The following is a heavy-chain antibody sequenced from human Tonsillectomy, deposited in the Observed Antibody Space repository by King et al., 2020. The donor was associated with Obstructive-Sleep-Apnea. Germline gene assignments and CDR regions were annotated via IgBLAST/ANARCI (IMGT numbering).Heavy chain of an antibody. V-gene: IGHV4-31*03. CDR1: GASISSGGYY. CDR3: VRDCAGTPGGAWFDP. Sequence: LQLQESGPGLVKPSQTLSLTCTVSGASISSGGYYWCCIRQLPGKGLEWFGYIYYSGSTYYYPSLKSRGTISVDTSKNQFSLKLTSVTAADTAVYYCVRDCAGTPGGAWFDPWGQGTLVTVSS. D-gene: IGHD2-21*01. CDR2: IYYSGST. J-gene: IGHJ5*02.